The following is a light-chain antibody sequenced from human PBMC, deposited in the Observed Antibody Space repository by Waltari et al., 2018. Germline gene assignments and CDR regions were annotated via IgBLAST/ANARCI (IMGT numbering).Light chain of an antibody. J-gene: IGKJ1*01. CDR3: QHYLRLPVT. CDR1: ESVSRA. CDR2: GAS. Sequence: EIVLTQSPGTLSLSVGERATVSCRASESVSRALAWYQQKPVQAPRLLISGASTRATGIPDRFSGSGSGTDFSLTISRLEPDDFAVYYCQHYLRLPVTFGQGTTVEI. V-gene: IGKV3-20*01.